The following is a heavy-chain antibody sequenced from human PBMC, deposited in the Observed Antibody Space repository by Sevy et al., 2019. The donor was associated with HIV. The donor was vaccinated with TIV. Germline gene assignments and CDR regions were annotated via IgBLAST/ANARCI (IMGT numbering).Heavy chain of an antibody. D-gene: IGHD1-26*01. J-gene: IGHJ4*02. Sequence: SETLSLTCTVSGVSITSLYWNWIRQPPGKGLEWIANIYYNGHINYNPSLKSRVIFSLNTSKNQFSLRLSSVTAADTAMYYCAGEDAWGRGYSWGQGTLVTVSS. CDR1: GVSITSLY. CDR2: IYYNGHI. CDR3: AGEDAWGRGYS. V-gene: IGHV4-59*08.